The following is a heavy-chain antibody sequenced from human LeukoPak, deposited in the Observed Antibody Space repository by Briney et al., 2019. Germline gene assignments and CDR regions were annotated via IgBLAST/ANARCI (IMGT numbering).Heavy chain of an antibody. D-gene: IGHD6-6*01. CDR2: ISSSSSYI. J-gene: IGHJ3*02. CDR1: EFTFSSYT. CDR3: ARDGPEYSSSSVPKADAFDI. Sequence: GGSLRLSCAASEFTFSSYTMNWVRQAPGKGLEWVSSISSSSSYIYYADSVKGRFTISRDNAKNSLYLQMNSLRAEDTAVYYCARDGPEYSSSSVPKADAFDIWGQGTMVTVSS. V-gene: IGHV3-21*01.